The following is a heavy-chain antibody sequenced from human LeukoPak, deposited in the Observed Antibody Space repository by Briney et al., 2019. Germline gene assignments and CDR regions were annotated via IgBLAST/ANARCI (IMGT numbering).Heavy chain of an antibody. CDR3: ARGTAQMAMGERFFDF. CDR2: IYYSGTT. D-gene: IGHD3-16*01. Sequence: PSETLSLTCSVSGGSINTYYWTWIRLSPGKRLDWIGYIYYSGTTNYNPSLKSRVSMSVDTSRNQFSLRLSSVTAADTAIYYCARGTAQMAMGERFFDFGGQGTLVTVSS. CDR1: GGSINTYY. V-gene: IGHV4-59*01. J-gene: IGHJ4*02.